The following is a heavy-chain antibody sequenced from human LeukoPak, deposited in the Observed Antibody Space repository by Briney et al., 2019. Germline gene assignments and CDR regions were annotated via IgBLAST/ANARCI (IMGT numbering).Heavy chain of an antibody. D-gene: IGHD3-10*01. J-gene: IGHJ5*02. V-gene: IGHV3-66*03. CDR1: GFSVTNSY. CDR2: IRGSGAT. Sequence: PGGSLILSCAVSGFSVTNSYMDWVRQAPGKGLEWVSLIRGSGATLYADPVKGRFTISRDDSKNTVYLQMNSLRVEDTAVYFCVRDRAGTQDWVEFDPWGQGTLVTVSS. CDR3: VRDRAGTQDWVEFDP.